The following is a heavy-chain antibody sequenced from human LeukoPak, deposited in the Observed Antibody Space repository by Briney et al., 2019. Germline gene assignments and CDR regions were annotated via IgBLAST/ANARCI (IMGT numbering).Heavy chain of an antibody. D-gene: IGHD3-16*02. CDR1: GDTVNTRRYY. CDR3: ARRDIVKGGFDY. J-gene: IGHJ4*02. Sequence: PSETLSLTCPVSGDTVNTRRYYWGWIRQPPGKGLEWTGSIYHSGSTYYEPSLRSRVTISIDTSRNQFSLNLTSVTTADTALYLCARRDIVKGGFDYWGQGTLVTVSS. CDR2: IYHSGST. V-gene: IGHV4-39*01.